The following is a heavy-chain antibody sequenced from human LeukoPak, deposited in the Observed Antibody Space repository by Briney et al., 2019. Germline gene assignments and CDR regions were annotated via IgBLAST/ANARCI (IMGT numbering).Heavy chain of an antibody. CDR3: VRLYSSATFDY. D-gene: IGHD6-25*01. CDR2: INWNGGST. Sequence: GGSLRLSCAASGFTFDDYGMSWVRQAPGKGLEWVSGINWNGGSTGYADSVKGRFTISRDNAKNSLYLQMNSLRAEDTALYYCVRLYSSATFDYWGQGTLVTVSS. J-gene: IGHJ4*02. CDR1: GFTFDDYG. V-gene: IGHV3-20*04.